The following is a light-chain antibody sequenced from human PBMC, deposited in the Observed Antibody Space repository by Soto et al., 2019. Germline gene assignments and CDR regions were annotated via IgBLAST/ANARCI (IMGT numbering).Light chain of an antibody. CDR1: QSVSSSY. Sequence: IVLTQFPASLSLSPGERATLSCRVAQSVSSSYLAWYQQKPGQAPRLLIYDASNRATGIPARFSGSGSGTDFTLTISSLEPEDFAVYYCQQRRNWPLTFGQGTRLEIK. J-gene: IGKJ5*01. CDR3: QQRRNWPLT. V-gene: IGKV3D-20*02. CDR2: DAS.